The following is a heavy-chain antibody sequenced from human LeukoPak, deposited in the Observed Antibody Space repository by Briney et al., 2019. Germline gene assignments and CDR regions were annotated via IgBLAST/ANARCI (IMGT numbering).Heavy chain of an antibody. Sequence: GGSLKLSCVASGFTFSGSAMHWVRQASGKGLEWVGRIRSKANSYATAYAASVKRRFTNSRDDSKNTAYLQMNSLKTEDTAVYYCTRQDYDFWSGGNDYWGQGTLVTVSS. CDR3: TRQDYDFWSGGNDY. CDR2: IRSKANSYAT. V-gene: IGHV3-73*01. J-gene: IGHJ4*02. CDR1: GFTFSGSA. D-gene: IGHD3-3*01.